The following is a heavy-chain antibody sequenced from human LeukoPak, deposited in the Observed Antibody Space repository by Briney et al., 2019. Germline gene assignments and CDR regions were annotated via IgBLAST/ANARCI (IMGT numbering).Heavy chain of an antibody. CDR2: IIPLFGTA. V-gene: IGHV1-69*13. Sequence: ASVKVSCKASGGTFSSYAVSWVRQAPGQGLEWMGGIIPLFGTANYAQKFQGRVTITADESTSTAYMELSSLRSEDTAVYYCARENDYDILTGYFHDAFDIWGQGTMVTVSS. J-gene: IGHJ3*02. CDR1: GGTFSSYA. D-gene: IGHD3-9*01. CDR3: ARENDYDILTGYFHDAFDI.